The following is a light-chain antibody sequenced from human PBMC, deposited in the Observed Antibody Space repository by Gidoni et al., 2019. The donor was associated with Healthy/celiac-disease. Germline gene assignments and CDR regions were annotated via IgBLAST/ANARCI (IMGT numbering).Light chain of an antibody. CDR3: QQRSNWPPGGT. CDR1: QSVSSY. Sequence: EIVLTQSPATLSLSPGERATLSCRASQSVSSYLAWYQQKPGQAPRLLIYDASNRATGIPARFSGSGSGTDFTLTISSLEPEDFAVYYCQQRSNWPPGGTFXQXTKLEIK. V-gene: IGKV3-11*01. CDR2: DAS. J-gene: IGKJ2*02.